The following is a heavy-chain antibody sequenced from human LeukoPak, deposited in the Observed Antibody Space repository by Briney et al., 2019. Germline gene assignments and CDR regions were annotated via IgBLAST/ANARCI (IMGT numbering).Heavy chain of an antibody. D-gene: IGHD3-22*01. J-gene: IGHJ1*01. Sequence: GGSLRLSCAASGFTFSRSAMTWVRQAPGKGLEWVSTITVGGGDTNYADSVKGRFTISRDNAKNSLYLQMNSLRAEDTAVYYCATYSSLNRREFQYWGQGTLLTVSS. CDR1: GFTFSRSA. CDR2: ITVGGGDT. V-gene: IGHV3-23*01. CDR3: ATYSSLNRREFQY.